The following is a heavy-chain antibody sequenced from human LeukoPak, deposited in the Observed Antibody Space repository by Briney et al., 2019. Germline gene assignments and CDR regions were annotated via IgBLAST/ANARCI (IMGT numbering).Heavy chain of an antibody. CDR1: GYTFTSYD. CDR3: ARGDYDILTGYYSH. Sequence: ASVKVSCKASGYTFTSYDINWVRQATGQGLEWMGWMNPNSGNTGYAQKFQGRVTMTRNTSISTAYMELSSLRSEDTAVYYCARGDYDILTGYYSHWGQGTLVTVSS. CDR2: MNPNSGNT. J-gene: IGHJ4*02. D-gene: IGHD3-9*01. V-gene: IGHV1-8*01.